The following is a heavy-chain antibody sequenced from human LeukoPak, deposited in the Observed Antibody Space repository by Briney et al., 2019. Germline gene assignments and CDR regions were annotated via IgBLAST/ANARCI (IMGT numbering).Heavy chain of an antibody. CDR2: IYYGGST. CDR3: ARERIVVVPSDAFDI. Sequence: SETHSLACTLSGPSITISSYYSARLRAPPGKGLEWFGRIYYGGSTFYNPTLKCQVTISVDTSKHQFSLKLSSVTAADTAVYYCARERIVVVPSDAFDIWGQGTMITVSA. J-gene: IGHJ3*02. V-gene: IGHV4-39*07. D-gene: IGHD3-22*01. CDR1: GPSITISSYY.